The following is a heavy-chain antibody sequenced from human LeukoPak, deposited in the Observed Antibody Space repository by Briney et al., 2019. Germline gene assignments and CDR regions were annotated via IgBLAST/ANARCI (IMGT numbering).Heavy chain of an antibody. CDR2: ISADSAAT. V-gene: IGHV3-23*01. J-gene: IGHJ4*02. CDR3: ARKSASGNYPLDY. Sequence: GGSLRLSCAASGFNFGSYSMTWVRQASGKGLEWVSVISADSAATFYADSVKGRFTISRDNGRNTVFLQMSSLRVEDTALYYCARKSASGNYPLDYWGQGTLVTVSS. D-gene: IGHD3-10*01. CDR1: GFNFGSYS.